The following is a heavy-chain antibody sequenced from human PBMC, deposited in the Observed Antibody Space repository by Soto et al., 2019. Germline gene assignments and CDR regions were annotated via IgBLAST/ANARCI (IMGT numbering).Heavy chain of an antibody. V-gene: IGHV3-7*03. Sequence: EVQLLESGGGLVQPGGSLRLSCAVSGLTFSTPWMTWVRQAPGKGLEWLSSINQDGSATYYVDSVKGRFTISSDNAKNSLYLQLNSLRAAGSATYYCARDRGPNTVDYWGQGTLVTVSS. J-gene: IGHJ4*02. CDR2: INQDGSAT. CDR1: GLTFSTPW. CDR3: ARDRGPNTVDY. D-gene: IGHD7-27*01.